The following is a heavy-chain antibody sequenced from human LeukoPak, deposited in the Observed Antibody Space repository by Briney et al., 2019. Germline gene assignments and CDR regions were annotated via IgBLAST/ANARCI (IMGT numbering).Heavy chain of an antibody. V-gene: IGHV3-23*01. CDR2: IGPRGTDI. Sequence: GGSLRLSCTGSGFTFSSYGLFWVRQAPGKGLEWVAAIGPRGTDIHYADSVKGRFTISRDNSKTTVYLEMISLRVDDTAIYYCAKDQRAGRPPFLLSLPGYWGQGVLVTVSS. D-gene: IGHD1-1*01. J-gene: IGHJ4*02. CDR1: GFTFSSYG. CDR3: AKDQRAGRPPFLLSLPGY.